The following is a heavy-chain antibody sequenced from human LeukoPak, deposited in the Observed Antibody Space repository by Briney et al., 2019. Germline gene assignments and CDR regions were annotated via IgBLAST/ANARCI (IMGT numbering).Heavy chain of an antibody. CDR2: IYPRDSDT. D-gene: IGHD3-10*01. J-gene: IGHJ1*01. CDR3: ARHGSTGRQL. V-gene: IGHV5-51*01. CDR1: GYSFETYW. Sequence: GESLKISCQGSGYSFETYWIGWVRQMPGKGLEWIGIIYPRDSDTRYSPSFRGQVTISADKSINTAFLQWSSLKASDTATYYCARHGSTGRQLWGQGTLVTVSS.